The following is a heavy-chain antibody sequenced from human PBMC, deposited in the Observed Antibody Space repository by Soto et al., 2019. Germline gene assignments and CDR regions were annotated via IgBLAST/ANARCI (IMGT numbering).Heavy chain of an antibody. CDR1: GFKFSSYL. CDR2: IKQDGSEK. J-gene: IGHJ6*03. CDR3: ARVSVVVPAAMRTTNYYYYYYMDV. D-gene: IGHD2-2*01. V-gene: IGHV3-7*01. Sequence: GGSQRRSCEACGFKFSSYLMSWVRQKKGKGLEWVANIKQDGSEKYYVDSVKGRFTISRDNAKNSLYLQMNSLRAEDTAVYYCARVSVVVPAAMRTTNYYYYYYMDVWGKGTTVTVSS.